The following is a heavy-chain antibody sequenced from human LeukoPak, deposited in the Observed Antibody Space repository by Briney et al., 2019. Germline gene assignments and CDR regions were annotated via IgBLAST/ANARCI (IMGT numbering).Heavy chain of an antibody. CDR2: MNPNSGNT. J-gene: IGHJ4*02. CDR3: ARAASSNYDYVWGSYRGFDY. V-gene: IGHV1-8*01. D-gene: IGHD3-16*02. CDR1: GYTFTSYD. Sequence: ASVKVYCKASGYTFTSYDINWVRQATGQGLEWMGWMNPNSGNTGYAQKFQGRVTMTRNTSMSTAYMELSSLRSEDTAAYYCARAASSNYDYVWGSYRGFDYWGQGTLVTVSS.